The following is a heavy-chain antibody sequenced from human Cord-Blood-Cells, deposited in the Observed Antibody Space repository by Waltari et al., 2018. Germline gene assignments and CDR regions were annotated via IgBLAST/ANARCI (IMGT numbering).Heavy chain of an antibody. CDR1: GYTFTSYA. CDR2: INAGNGNT. CDR3: ARFYSSSTSCFATRTGDFCHYYYYGMDV. J-gene: IGHJ6*02. Sequence: QVQLVQSGAEVKKPGASVKVSCKASGYTFTSYAMHWVRQAPGQRLEWMGWINAGNGNTKYSQKFQGRVTITRDTSASTAYMELSSLRSEDTAVYYCARFYSSSTSCFATRTGDFCHYYYYGMDVWGQGTTVTVSS. V-gene: IGHV1-3*01. D-gene: IGHD2-2*01.